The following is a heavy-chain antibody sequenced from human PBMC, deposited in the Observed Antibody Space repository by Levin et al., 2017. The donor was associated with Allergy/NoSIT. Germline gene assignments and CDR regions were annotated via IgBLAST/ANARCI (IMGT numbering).Heavy chain of an antibody. Sequence: GASVKVSCKASGGTFSSYAISWVRQAPGQGLEWMGGIIPIFGTANYAQKFQGRVTITADKSTSTAYMELSSLRSEDTAVYYCAREPVGGKEYSGYDSGWGQGTLVTVSS. J-gene: IGHJ4*02. CDR1: GGTFSSYA. CDR3: AREPVGGKEYSGYDSG. V-gene: IGHV1-69*06. D-gene: IGHD5-12*01. CDR2: IIPIFGTA.